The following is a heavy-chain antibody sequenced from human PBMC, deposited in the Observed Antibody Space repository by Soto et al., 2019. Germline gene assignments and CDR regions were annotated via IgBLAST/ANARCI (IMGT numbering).Heavy chain of an antibody. CDR2: ISWNSGSI. CDR1: GFTCDDYA. Sequence: EVQLVESGGGLVQPGRSLRLSCAASGFTCDDYAMHWVRQAPGKGLEWVSGISWNSGSIGYADSVKGRFTISIDNAKISLYLQMNSLSAEDTALYYCAKDKRGYSYGYPDYWGQGTLVTVSS. D-gene: IGHD5-18*01. CDR3: AKDKRGYSYGYPDY. J-gene: IGHJ4*02. V-gene: IGHV3-9*01.